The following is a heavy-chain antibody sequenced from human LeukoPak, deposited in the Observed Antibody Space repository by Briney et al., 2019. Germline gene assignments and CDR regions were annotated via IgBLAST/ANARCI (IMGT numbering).Heavy chain of an antibody. CDR3: AREDYGDYGYYFDY. CDR2: IYYSGST. Sequence: SETLSLTCTVSGGSISSSSYYWGWIRQPPGKGLEWIGSIYYSGSTYYNPSLKSRVTISVDTSKNQFSLKLSSVTAADTAVYYCAREDYGDYGYYFDYWGQGTLVTVSS. CDR1: GGSISSSSYY. J-gene: IGHJ4*02. V-gene: IGHV4-39*02. D-gene: IGHD4-17*01.